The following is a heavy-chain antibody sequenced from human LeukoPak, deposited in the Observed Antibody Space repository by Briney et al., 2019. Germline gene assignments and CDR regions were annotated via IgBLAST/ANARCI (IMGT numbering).Heavy chain of an antibody. Sequence: GGSLRLSCAASGLTFSSYAMSWVRQAPGKGLEWVSAISGSGGSTYYADSVKGRFTISRDNSKNTLYLQMDSLRAEDTAVYYCAKGPRGSCSGGSCYYYYYYMDVWGKGTTVTVSS. D-gene: IGHD2-15*01. CDR3: AKGPRGSCSGGSCYYYYYYMDV. V-gene: IGHV3-23*01. J-gene: IGHJ6*03. CDR1: GLTFSSYA. CDR2: ISGSGGST.